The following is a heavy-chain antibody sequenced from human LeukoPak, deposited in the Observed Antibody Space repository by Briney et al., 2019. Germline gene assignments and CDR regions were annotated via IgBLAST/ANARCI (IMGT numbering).Heavy chain of an antibody. CDR3: ARDPSCSYRAGTTRRYSGYEDAFDI. J-gene: IGHJ3*02. V-gene: IGHV3-33*01. D-gene: IGHD5-12*01. CDR2: IWYDGGNK. CDR1: GFTFSSYG. Sequence: GRSLRLSCAASGFTFSSYGMHWVRQAPGKGLEWVAVIWYDGGNKYYADSVKGGFTISRDNSKNTLYMQINSLRAEDTAVYYCARDPSCSYRAGTTRRYSGYEDAFDIWGQGTMVTVSS.